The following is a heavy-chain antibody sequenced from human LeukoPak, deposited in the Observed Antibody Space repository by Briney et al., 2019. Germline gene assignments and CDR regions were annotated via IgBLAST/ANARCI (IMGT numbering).Heavy chain of an antibody. Sequence: SETLSLTCTVSGGSISSSSYYWGWIRQPPGKGLEWIGSIYYSGSTYYNPSLKSRVTISVDTSKNQFSLKLSSVTAADTAVYYCARGDYVWGSYRSVRYYFDYWGQGTLVTVSS. CDR2: IYYSGST. D-gene: IGHD3-16*02. J-gene: IGHJ4*02. CDR1: GGSISSSSYY. V-gene: IGHV4-39*01. CDR3: ARGDYVWGSYRSVRYYFDY.